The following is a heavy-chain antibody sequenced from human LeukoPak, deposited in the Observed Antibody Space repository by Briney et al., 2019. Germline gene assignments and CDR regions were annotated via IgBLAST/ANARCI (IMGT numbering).Heavy chain of an antibody. Sequence: SETLSLTCTVSGASISIITYYWAWIRQSPGKGLEWIASINYGGSTYHNPSLKSRVTISVDTSKNEFSLKLSSLTAADTAVYYCARRGYCSSTSCYEYWFDPWGQGTLVTVSS. V-gene: IGHV4-39*01. CDR1: GASISIITYY. CDR2: INYGGST. J-gene: IGHJ5*02. D-gene: IGHD2-2*01. CDR3: ARRGYCSSTSCYEYWFDP.